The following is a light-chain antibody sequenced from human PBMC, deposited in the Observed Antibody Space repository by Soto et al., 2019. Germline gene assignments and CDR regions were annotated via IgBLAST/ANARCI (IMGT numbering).Light chain of an antibody. V-gene: IGKV3-15*01. J-gene: IGKJ1*01. CDR2: GAS. CDR1: QSVSNN. Sequence: EIVMTQSPVSLSVSPLEIATLSFRASQSVSNNLAWYQQKPGQAPRLLIYGASTRATGIPARFSGSGSGTEFTLTITSLQSEDFAVYYCQQYNKWRTFGQGTKVDIK. CDR3: QQYNKWRT.